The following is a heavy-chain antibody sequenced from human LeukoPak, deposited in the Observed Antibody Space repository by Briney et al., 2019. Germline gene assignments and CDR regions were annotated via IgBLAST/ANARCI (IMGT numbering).Heavy chain of an antibody. D-gene: IGHD1-26*01. Sequence: GGSLRLSCAASGFTFSTYSMNWVRQAPGKGLEWVSYISSSSSSIYYADSVKGRFTISRDNAKNSLYLQMNSLRAEDTAVYYCARDGGIVGELWQNWFDPWGQGTLVTVSS. CDR1: GFTFSTYS. J-gene: IGHJ5*02. CDR2: ISSSSSSI. CDR3: ARDGGIVGELWQNWFDP. V-gene: IGHV3-48*01.